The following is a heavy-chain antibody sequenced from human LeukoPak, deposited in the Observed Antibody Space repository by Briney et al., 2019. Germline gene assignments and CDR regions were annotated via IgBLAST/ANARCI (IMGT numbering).Heavy chain of an antibody. CDR1: GFTFSSYG. J-gene: IGHJ4*02. Sequence: GGSLRLSCAASGFTFSSYGMHWVRQAPGKGLEWVAVIWYDGSNKYYADSVKGRFTISRDNSKNTLYLQMNSLRAEDTAVYYCARVGRRSYYYFDYWGQGTLVTVSS. CDR3: ARVGRRSYYYFDY. D-gene: IGHD1-26*01. V-gene: IGHV3-33*08. CDR2: IWYDGSNK.